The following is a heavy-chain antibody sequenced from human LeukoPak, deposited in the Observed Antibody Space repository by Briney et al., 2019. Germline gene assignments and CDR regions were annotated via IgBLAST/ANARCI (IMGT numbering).Heavy chain of an antibody. J-gene: IGHJ4*02. V-gene: IGHV1-2*03. CDR3: ARDLGYSYGYYFDY. CDR1: GYNFTGYY. CDR2: INPNSGNT. D-gene: IGHD5-18*01. Sequence: LAASVKVSCKASGYNFTGYYMHWVRQAPGQGLEWMGWINPNSGNTNYAQKLQGRVTMTTDTSTSTAYMELRSLRSDDTAVYYCARDLGYSYGYYFDYWGQGTLVTVSS.